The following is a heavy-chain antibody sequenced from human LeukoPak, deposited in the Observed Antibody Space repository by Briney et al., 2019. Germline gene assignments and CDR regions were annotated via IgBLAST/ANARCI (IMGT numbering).Heavy chain of an antibody. D-gene: IGHD3-10*01. Sequence: GGSLRLSCAASGLTFSSYAMNWVRQAPGKGLEWVAVISYDGSNTYYADPVKGRFTISRDNSKNTLYLQMNSLRTEDTAVYYCAPYYYGSGTSLGYWGQGTLVTVSS. J-gene: IGHJ4*02. CDR1: GLTFSSYA. CDR3: APYYYGSGTSLGY. CDR2: ISYDGSNT. V-gene: IGHV3-30*04.